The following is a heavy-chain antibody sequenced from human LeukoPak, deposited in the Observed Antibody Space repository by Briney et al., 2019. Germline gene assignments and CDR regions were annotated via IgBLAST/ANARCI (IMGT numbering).Heavy chain of an antibody. CDR1: GYMFISYG. J-gene: IGHJ5*02. D-gene: IGHD6-19*01. CDR3: ARDGEAQWLAPNWFDP. V-gene: IGHV1-18*01. Sequence: ASVKVSCKASGYMFISYGISWVRQAPGQGLEWMGWINAYNGNTNYAQKFQGRVTMTTDTSTGAAYMELRSLRSDDAAMYYCARDGEAQWLAPNWFDPWGQGTLVTVSS. CDR2: INAYNGNT.